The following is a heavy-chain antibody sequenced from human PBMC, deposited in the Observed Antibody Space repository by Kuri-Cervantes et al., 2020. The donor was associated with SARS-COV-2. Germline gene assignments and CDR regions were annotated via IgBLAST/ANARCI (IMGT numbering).Heavy chain of an antibody. D-gene: IGHD4-11*01. J-gene: IGHJ4*02. Sequence: GESLKISCAASGFTFSFHSMNWVRQAPGKGLEWVSSISSSSTYIYYPDSVKGRFTNSRDNAKNSLYLQMNSLRAEDTAVYYCARAPLSHSNAQPFWFDYWGQGTLVTVSS. CDR3: ARAPLSHSNAQPFWFDY. CDR2: ISSSSTYI. CDR1: GFTFSFHS. V-gene: IGHV3-21*01.